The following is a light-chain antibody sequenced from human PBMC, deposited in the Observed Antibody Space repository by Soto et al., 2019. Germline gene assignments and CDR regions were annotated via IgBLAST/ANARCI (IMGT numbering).Light chain of an antibody. CDR3: QQYGNATIT. CDR2: GAS. Sequence: ENVWHPSSGTPSLSPGEGAPLSCRATQAVYSSLLAWYQKKAGQDPRLLIYGASSRATGIPDRFSGSGSGTDFNLSISRLEVEDFAVYQCQQYGNATITFGQGTRLEIK. J-gene: IGKJ5*01. CDR1: QAVYSSL. V-gene: IGKV3-20*01.